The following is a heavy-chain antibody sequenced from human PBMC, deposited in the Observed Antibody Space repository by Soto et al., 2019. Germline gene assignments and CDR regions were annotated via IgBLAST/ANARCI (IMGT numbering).Heavy chain of an antibody. V-gene: IGHV1-18*01. D-gene: IGHD6-19*01. CDR2: ISAYNGNT. CDR3: ARAGTIYSIWSPSSGPTYDAFDI. CDR1: GYTFTSYG. J-gene: IGHJ3*02. Sequence: ASVKVSCKASGYTFTSYGISWVRQAPGQGLEWMGWISAYNGNTNYAQKLQGGVTMTTDTSTSTAYMELRSLRSDDTAVYYCARAGTIYSIWSPSSGPTYDAFDIWGQGTMVTVSS.